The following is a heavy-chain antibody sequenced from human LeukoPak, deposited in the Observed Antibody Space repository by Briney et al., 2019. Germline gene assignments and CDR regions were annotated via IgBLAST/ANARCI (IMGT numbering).Heavy chain of an antibody. CDR2: ISAYNGNT. CDR1: GYTFSIYG. D-gene: IGHD5-18*01. J-gene: IGHJ4*02. Sequence: SVTVSCKASGYTFSIYGVSWVRQAPGQGLEWVAWISAYNGNTNYAQKFQGRVTMTTDTSTSTAYMELRSLRSDDTAVYYCARGGYSYGYMGYFDYWGQGTLVTVSP. V-gene: IGHV1-18*01. CDR3: ARGGYSYGYMGYFDY.